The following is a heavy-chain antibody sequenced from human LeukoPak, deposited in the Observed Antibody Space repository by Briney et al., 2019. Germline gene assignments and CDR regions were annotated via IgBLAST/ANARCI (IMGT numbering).Heavy chain of an antibody. CDR2: IWYDGSNK. Sequence: PGGSLRLSCEASGFTFSRFGMHWVRQAPGKGLEWVAVIWYDGSNKYYADSVKGRFTISRDNSKNTLYLQMNSLRAEDTAVYYCARDPHPYYSSGWYDRLDYWGQGTLVTVSS. J-gene: IGHJ4*02. D-gene: IGHD6-19*01. CDR1: GFTFSRFG. V-gene: IGHV3-33*01. CDR3: ARDPHPYYSSGWYDRLDY.